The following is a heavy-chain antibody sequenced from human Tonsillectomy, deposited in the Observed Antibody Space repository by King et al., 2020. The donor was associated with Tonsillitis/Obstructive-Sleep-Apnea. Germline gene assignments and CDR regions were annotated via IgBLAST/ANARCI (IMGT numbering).Heavy chain of an antibody. CDR2: INHSGRA. Sequence: VQLQQGGAGLLKPSETLSLTCGDYGVSVTGYDWTWIRQPPGKGLEWIGEINHSGRANYDPSLESRVTMSVDTSKNHFSLNLYSVTAADTAVYFCARDHLRMGSLVGHDWGQGTKVTVSS. CDR1: GVSVTGYD. V-gene: IGHV4-34*01. J-gene: IGHJ3*01. CDR3: ARDHLRMGSLVGHD. D-gene: IGHD3/OR15-3a*01.